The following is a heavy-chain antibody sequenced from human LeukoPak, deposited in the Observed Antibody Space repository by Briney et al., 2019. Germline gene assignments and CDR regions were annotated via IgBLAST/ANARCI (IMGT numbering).Heavy chain of an antibody. CDR1: GFTFSSYS. CDR3: ARKTPMAGDAFDI. D-gene: IGHD3-10*01. J-gene: IGHJ3*02. V-gene: IGHV3-21*01. Sequence: KSGGSLRLSCAASGFTFSSYSMNWVRQAPGKGLEWVSSISSSSSYIYYADSVKGRFTISRDNAKNSLYLQMNSLRAEDMAVYYCARKTPMAGDAFDIWGQGTMVTVSS. CDR2: ISSSSSYI.